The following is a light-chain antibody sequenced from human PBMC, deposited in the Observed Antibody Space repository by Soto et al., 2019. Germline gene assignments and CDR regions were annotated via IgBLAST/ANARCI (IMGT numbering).Light chain of an antibody. Sequence: EIVLTQSPATLSLSPGERATLSCRASQSVSSYLAWYQQKPGQAPRLLIYDASNRATGIPARFSGSGSGTDFTLTISSLEPKDFAVYYCQQRSKWPITFGQGTRLEIK. CDR1: QSVSSY. J-gene: IGKJ5*01. CDR2: DAS. V-gene: IGKV3-11*01. CDR3: QQRSKWPIT.